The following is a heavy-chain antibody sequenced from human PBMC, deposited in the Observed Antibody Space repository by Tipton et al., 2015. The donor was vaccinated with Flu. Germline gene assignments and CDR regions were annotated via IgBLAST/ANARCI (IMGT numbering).Heavy chain of an antibody. CDR3: ARDPTTRGSTDEH. CDR1: GYSISSGYY. Sequence: TLSLTCTVSGYSISSGYYWGWIRQPPGKGLEWIGRIYHSGSTYYNPSLKSRVTISVDTSKNQFSLKLSSVTAADTAVYYCARDPTTRGSTDEHWGQGTLVTVSS. D-gene: IGHD1-14*01. V-gene: IGHV4-38-2*02. CDR2: IYHSGST. J-gene: IGHJ4*02.